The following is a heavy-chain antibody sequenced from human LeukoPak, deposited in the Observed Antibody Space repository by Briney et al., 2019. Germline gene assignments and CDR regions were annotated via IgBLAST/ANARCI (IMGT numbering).Heavy chain of an antibody. CDR2: INAGNGNT. J-gene: IGHJ4*02. D-gene: IGHD6-19*01. V-gene: IGHV1-3*01. CDR3: ARDVRSGWYDY. CDR1: GYTFTSYA. Sequence: GASVKVSCKASGYTFTSYAMHRVRQAPGQRLKWMGWINAGNGNTKYSQKFQGRVTITRDTSASSAYMELSSLRSEDTAVYYCARDVRSGWYDYWGQGTLVTVYS.